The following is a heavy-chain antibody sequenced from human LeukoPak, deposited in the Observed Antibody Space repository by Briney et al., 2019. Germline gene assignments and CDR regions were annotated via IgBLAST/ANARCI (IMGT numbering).Heavy chain of an antibody. J-gene: IGHJ4*02. V-gene: IGHV4-39*01. D-gene: IGHD5-12*01. Sequence: SETLSLTCTVSGGSISSSSYYWGWIRQPPGKGLEWIGSIYYSGSTYYNPSLKSRVTISVDTSKNQFSLKLSSVTAADTAVYYCAVIVATESYDYRGQGALVTVSS. CDR3: AVIVATESYDY. CDR2: IYYSGST. CDR1: GGSISSSSYY.